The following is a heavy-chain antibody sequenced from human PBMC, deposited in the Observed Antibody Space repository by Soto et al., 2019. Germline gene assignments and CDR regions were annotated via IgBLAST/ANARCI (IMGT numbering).Heavy chain of an antibody. CDR1: GYSFTSYW. CDR2: IYPGDSDT. V-gene: IGHV5-51*01. CDR3: ARTYYDFWSGYLFDY. J-gene: IGHJ4*02. D-gene: IGHD3-3*01. Sequence: GESLKISCKGSGYSFTSYWIGWVRQMPGKGLEWMGIIYPGDSDTRYSPSFQGQVTISADKSISTAYLQWSSLKASDTAMYYCARTYYDFWSGYLFDYRGQGTLVTVSS.